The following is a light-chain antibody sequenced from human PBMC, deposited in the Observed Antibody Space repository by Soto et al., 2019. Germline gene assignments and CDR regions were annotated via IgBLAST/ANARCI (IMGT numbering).Light chain of an antibody. J-gene: IGKJ2*01. CDR1: QSVSSSY. CDR2: GAS. Sequence: EIVLTQSPGTLSLSPGERATLSCRASQSVSSSYLAWYQQKPGHAPRLLIYGASSRATGIPDRFSGSGSGTDFTLTISRLEPEDFAVYYCQKYSSSPLMYTFGQGTKLEIK. CDR3: QKYSSSPLMYT. V-gene: IGKV3-20*01.